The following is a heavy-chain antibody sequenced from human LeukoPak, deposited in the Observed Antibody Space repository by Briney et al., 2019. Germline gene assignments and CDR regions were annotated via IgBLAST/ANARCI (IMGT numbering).Heavy chain of an antibody. CDR3: ARVGYSYGRLDY. CDR2: IYHSGNT. CDR1: GYSISSGYY. V-gene: IGHV4-38-2*02. Sequence: PSETLSLTCTVSGYSISSGYYWGWIRQPPGKGLEWIGSIYHSGNTNYNPSLKSRVTMSVDRSKNQFSLKLSSVTAADTAVYYCARVGYSYGRLDYWGQGTLVTVSS. D-gene: IGHD5-18*01. J-gene: IGHJ4*02.